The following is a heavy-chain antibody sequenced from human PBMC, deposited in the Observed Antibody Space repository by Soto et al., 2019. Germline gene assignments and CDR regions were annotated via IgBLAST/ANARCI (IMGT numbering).Heavy chain of an antibody. J-gene: IGHJ4*02. CDR3: ARVPQGSHILQLVLVYFDY. CDR2: ISSSSSTI. CDR1: GFTFSSYS. V-gene: IGHV3-48*02. D-gene: IGHD6-13*01. Sequence: PGGSLRLSCAASGFTFSSYSMNWVRQAPGKGLEWVSYISSSSSTIYYADSVKGRFTISRDNAKNSLYLQMNSLRDEDAAVYYCARVPQGSHILQLVLVYFDYWGQGTLVTVSS.